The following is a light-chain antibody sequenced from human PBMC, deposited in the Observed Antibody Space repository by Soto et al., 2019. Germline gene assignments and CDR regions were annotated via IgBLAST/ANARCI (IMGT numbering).Light chain of an antibody. CDR3: QSYDSSLSGVV. J-gene: IGLJ2*01. CDR2: GNS. V-gene: IGLV1-40*01. Sequence: SVLTQPPSVSGAPGQRVTIACTGSSSNIGAGYDVHWYQQLPATAPKLLIYGNSNRPSGVPDRFSGSKSGTSASLAITGLQAEDEADYYCQSYDSSLSGVVFGGGTKPTVL. CDR1: SSNIGAGYD.